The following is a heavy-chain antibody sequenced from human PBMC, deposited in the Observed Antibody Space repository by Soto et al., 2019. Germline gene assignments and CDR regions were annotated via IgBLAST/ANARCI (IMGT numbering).Heavy chain of an antibody. D-gene: IGHD1-7*01. CDR3: AKNKERELPRVIDF. V-gene: IGHV3-23*01. CDR2: MSGSSSTT. Sequence: VSLRLSCATSGLTFSNYAMSWVRQAPGGGLEWVSSMSGSSSTTYYADSVRGRFTISRDRSKNTLYLQMSSLRAEDTALYYCAKNKERELPRVIDFWGQGTLVTVSS. J-gene: IGHJ4*02. CDR1: GLTFSNYA.